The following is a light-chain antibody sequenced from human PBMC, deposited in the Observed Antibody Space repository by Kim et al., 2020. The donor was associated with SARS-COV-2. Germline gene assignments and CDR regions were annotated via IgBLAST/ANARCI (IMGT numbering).Light chain of an antibody. CDR3: LQANSYPYT. CDR1: QGIRSC. V-gene: IGKV1-12*01. CDR2: SAS. J-gene: IGKJ2*01. Sequence: DIQMTQSPSSVSTSVGDTVTITCRASQGIRSCLGWYQQKPGKAPKLLIYSASSLQSGVPSRFSGSGSGTDFTLTISSLQPEDFATYYCLQANSYPYTFGQGTKLEI.